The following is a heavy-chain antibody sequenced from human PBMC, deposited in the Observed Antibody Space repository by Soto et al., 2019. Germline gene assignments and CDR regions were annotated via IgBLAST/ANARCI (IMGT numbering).Heavy chain of an antibody. CDR3: ATCSGGSCYANWFDP. Sequence: QVQLVQSGAEVKKPGASVKVSCKASGYTFTDYYMHWVRQAPGQGLEWMGWINPNSGGTNYAQKFQGRVTMTRDTSISTAYMELSGLRSDDTAMYYCATCSGGSCYANWFDPWGQGTLVTVSS. CDR2: INPNSGGT. J-gene: IGHJ5*02. V-gene: IGHV1-2*02. CDR1: GYTFTDYY. D-gene: IGHD2-15*01.